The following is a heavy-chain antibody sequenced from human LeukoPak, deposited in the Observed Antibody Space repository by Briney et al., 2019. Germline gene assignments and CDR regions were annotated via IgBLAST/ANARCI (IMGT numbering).Heavy chain of an antibody. J-gene: IGHJ4*02. CDR3: ARGYCTNGACHAHFDY. Sequence: KPSETLSLTCTVSGGSISSYYWNWIRQPPGKGLEWIGYIYYSGNTNYSPSLKSRVTISLDTSENQLSLKLSSVTPADTAVYYCARGYCTNGACHAHFDYWGQGTLVTVSS. D-gene: IGHD2-8*01. CDR1: GGSISSYY. V-gene: IGHV4-59*01. CDR2: IYYSGNT.